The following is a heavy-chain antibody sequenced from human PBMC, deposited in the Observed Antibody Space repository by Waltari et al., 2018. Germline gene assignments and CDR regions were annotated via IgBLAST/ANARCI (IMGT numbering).Heavy chain of an antibody. J-gene: IGHJ4*02. D-gene: IGHD1-26*01. CDR3: AHSGSYFDY. Sequence: EVRLVESGGGLVQPGGSLRLSCAASGLTFTSYWMSWVRQAPGKGLEWVANIKEDGSDKNYVDSVKGRFTISRDNAKNSVYLQMNSLRAEDTAVYYCAHSGSYFDYWGQGTLVTVSS. CDR2: IKEDGSDK. V-gene: IGHV3-7*01. CDR1: GLTFTSYW.